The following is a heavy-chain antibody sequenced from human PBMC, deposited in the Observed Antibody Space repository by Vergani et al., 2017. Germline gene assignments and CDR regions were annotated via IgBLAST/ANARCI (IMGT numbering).Heavy chain of an antibody. V-gene: IGHV3-21*02. CDR2: ISSSSAYL. Sequence: VQLVESGGGLVKPGGSLRLSCEGSGFTFKNNTMTWVRQAPVKGLEWVSSISSSSAYLHYADSVKGRFTISRDNAKKSLFLQMNNLRADDTAVYYCASRVSANGGLDTWGQGTLVTVSS. CDR3: ASRVSANGGLDT. J-gene: IGHJ5*02. D-gene: IGHD2-15*01. CDR1: GFTFKNNT.